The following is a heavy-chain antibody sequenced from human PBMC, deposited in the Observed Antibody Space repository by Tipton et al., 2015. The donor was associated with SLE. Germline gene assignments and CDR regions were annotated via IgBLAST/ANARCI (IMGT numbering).Heavy chain of an antibody. Sequence: PRLSCEASGFNFSDYWMTWVRQASGKGLEWLANIKQDGSQKKYVDSMKGRFTISRDNAKNSLYLQMSSLRPEDTAVYYCARVGQTDFWSAYLNWFDPWGRGTLVTVSS. D-gene: IGHD3-3*01. CDR1: GFNFSDYW. CDR2: IKQDGSQK. CDR3: ARVGQTDFWSAYLNWFDP. V-gene: IGHV3-7*04. J-gene: IGHJ5*02.